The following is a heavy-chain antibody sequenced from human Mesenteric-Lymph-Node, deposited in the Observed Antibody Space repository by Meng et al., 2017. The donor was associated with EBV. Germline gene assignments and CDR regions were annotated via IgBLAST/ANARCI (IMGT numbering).Heavy chain of an antibody. CDR3: AREIYCTSASCPFDY. J-gene: IGHJ4*02. V-gene: IGHV4-30-4*01. CDR1: GGFISSGGYY. CDR2: IYYSGTT. D-gene: IGHD2-2*01. Sequence: QVHLQESGPGLVKPSQTLSLTCTLSGGFISSGGYYWSWIRQSPGKGLEWIGYIYYSGTTYYNPSLQSRVSMSMDSSRNQFSLKLSSVTAADTAVYYCAREIYCTSASCPFDYWGQGTLVTVSS.